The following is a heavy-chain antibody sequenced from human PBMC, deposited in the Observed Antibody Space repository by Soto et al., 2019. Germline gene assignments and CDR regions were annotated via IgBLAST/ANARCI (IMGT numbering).Heavy chain of an antibody. D-gene: IGHD2-15*01. CDR1: GGSISSGGYY. Sequence: QVQLQESGPGLVKPSQTLSLTCTVSGGSISSGGYYWSWIRQHPGKGLEWIGYIYYSGSTYYNPSLNSRVTISVDTSKNQFSLKLSSVTAADTAVYYCARDLWCSGGSCYRHTWFDPWGQGTLVTVSS. CDR2: IYYSGST. J-gene: IGHJ5*02. CDR3: ARDLWCSGGSCYRHTWFDP. V-gene: IGHV4-31*03.